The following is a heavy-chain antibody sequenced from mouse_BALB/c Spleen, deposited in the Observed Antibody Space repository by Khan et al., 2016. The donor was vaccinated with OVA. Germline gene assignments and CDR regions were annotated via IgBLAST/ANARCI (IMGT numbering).Heavy chain of an antibody. CDR1: GFSLSRYN. J-gene: IGHJ4*01. D-gene: IGHD2-14*01. Sequence: QVQLKESGPGLVAPSQSLSITCTVSGFSLSRYNIHWIRQPPGKSLEWLGLIWGGGGTDYNSTLISRLSISKDNSKTQVFLQLNSLLADDTAMYYCARAYYRYDGYYAMDYWGQGTSVTVSS. CDR2: IWGGGGT. V-gene: IGHV2-6-4*01. CDR3: ARAYYRYDGYYAMDY.